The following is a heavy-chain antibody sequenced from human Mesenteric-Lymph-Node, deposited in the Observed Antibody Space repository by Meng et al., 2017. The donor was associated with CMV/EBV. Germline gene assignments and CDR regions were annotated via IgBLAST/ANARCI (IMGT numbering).Heavy chain of an antibody. CDR2: INHSGST. CDR1: GGSFSGYY. J-gene: IGHJ6*02. V-gene: IGHV4-34*01. CDR3: ANLARAYGMDV. Sequence: SETLSLTCAVYGGSFSGYYWSWIRQPPGKGLEWIGEINHSGSTNYNPSLKSRVTISVDTSKNQFSLKLSSVTAADTAVYYCANLARAYGMDVWGQGTTVTVSS.